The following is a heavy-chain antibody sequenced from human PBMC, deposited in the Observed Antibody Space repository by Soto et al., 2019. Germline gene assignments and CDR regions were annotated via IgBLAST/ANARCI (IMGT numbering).Heavy chain of an antibody. J-gene: IGHJ3*02. CDR3: TRGYYYGSGSYYNMAFDI. D-gene: IGHD3-10*01. CDR1: GFTFGDYA. Sequence: PGGSLRLSCTASGFTFGDYAMSWFRQAPGKGLEWVGFIRSKAYGGTTEYAASVKGRFTISRDDSKSIAYLQMNSLKTEDTAVYYCTRGYYYGSGSYYNMAFDIWGQGTMVTVSS. CDR2: IRSKAYGGTT. V-gene: IGHV3-49*03.